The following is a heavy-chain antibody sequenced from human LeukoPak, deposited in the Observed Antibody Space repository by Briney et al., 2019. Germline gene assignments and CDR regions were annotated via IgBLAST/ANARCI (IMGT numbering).Heavy chain of an antibody. CDR2: IIPIFGTA. CDR3: ARERRGYYYDSSGYLL. Sequence: SVKVSCKASGGTFSSYAISWVRQAPGQGLEWMGGIIPIFGTANYAQKFQGRVTITADESTSTAYMVLSSLRSEDTAVYYCARERRGYYYDSSGYLLWGQGTLVTVSS. J-gene: IGHJ4*02. CDR1: GGTFSSYA. V-gene: IGHV1-69*01. D-gene: IGHD3-22*01.